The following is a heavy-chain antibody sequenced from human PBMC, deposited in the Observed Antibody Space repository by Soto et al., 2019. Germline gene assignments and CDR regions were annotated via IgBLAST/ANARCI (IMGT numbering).Heavy chain of an antibody. Sequence: PSETLSLTCTVSGGSISSGDYYWSWIRQPPGKGVEWIGYIYYSGSTYYNPSLKSRVTISVDTSKNQFSLKLSSVTAADTAVYYCASVEMATNRIDYWGQGTLVTVSS. V-gene: IGHV4-30-4*01. D-gene: IGHD5-12*01. CDR3: ASVEMATNRIDY. J-gene: IGHJ4*02. CDR2: IYYSGST. CDR1: GGSISSGDYY.